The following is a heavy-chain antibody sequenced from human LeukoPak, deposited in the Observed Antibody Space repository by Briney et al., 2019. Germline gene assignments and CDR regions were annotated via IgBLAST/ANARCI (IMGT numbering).Heavy chain of an antibody. CDR3: TIEGRYDFWSGYHDY. Sequence: GGSLRLSCAASGFTFSSYAMSWVRQAPGKGLEWVSSISGSGGSTYYGDSVKGRFTISRDNSKETLHLQMNSLRAEDMAVYYCTIEGRYDFWSGYHDYWGQGTLVTVSS. J-gene: IGHJ4*02. V-gene: IGHV3-23*01. CDR1: GFTFSSYA. CDR2: ISGSGGST. D-gene: IGHD3-3*01.